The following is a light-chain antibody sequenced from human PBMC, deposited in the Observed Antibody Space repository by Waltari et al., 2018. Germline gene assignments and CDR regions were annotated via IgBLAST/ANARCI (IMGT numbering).Light chain of an antibody. Sequence: SYELTQPPSVSVSPGQTARITCSGDALPKQDAYWYQQKPGQAPVLGIKKDRERPSGIPGRFSGSSSGTTFTLTISGVQAEDEADYYCQSPDISGTYQVFGGGTKLTVL. CDR3: QSPDISGTYQV. J-gene: IGLJ3*02. V-gene: IGLV3-25*03. CDR2: KDR. CDR1: ALPKQD.